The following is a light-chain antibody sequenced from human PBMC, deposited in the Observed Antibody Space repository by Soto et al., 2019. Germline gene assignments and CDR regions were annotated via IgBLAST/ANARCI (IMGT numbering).Light chain of an antibody. Sequence: EIVLTQSRGTLSLSPGDRASLSYRASQSVSSSYLAWYQQKPGQAPRLXIYGASSRATGIPDRFSGSGSGTDLTLTISRLETEDFAAYYCQQYGSSSTWTFGQGTKVDIK. CDR2: GAS. J-gene: IGKJ1*01. CDR1: QSVSSSY. V-gene: IGKV3-20*01. CDR3: QQYGSSSTWT.